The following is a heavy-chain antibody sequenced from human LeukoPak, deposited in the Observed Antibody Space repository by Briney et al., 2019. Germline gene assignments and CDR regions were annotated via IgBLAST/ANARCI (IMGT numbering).Heavy chain of an antibody. V-gene: IGHV1-69*13. Sequence: SVKVSCKASGGTFSSYAISWVRQAPGQGLEWMGGIIPIFGTANYAQKFQGRVTITADESTSTAYMELSSLRSEDTAVYYCARAREKYYYDSSGYFDYWGQGTLVTVSS. J-gene: IGHJ4*02. CDR2: IIPIFGTA. CDR1: GGTFSSYA. CDR3: ARAREKYYYDSSGYFDY. D-gene: IGHD3-22*01.